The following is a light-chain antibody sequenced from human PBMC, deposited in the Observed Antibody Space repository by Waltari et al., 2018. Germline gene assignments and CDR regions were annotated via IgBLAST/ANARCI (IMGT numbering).Light chain of an antibody. V-gene: IGLV3-27*01. CDR3: YSATDNNLE. CDR2: KDN. Sequence: SYELTQPSSVSVSPGQTARITCSGDVLAKKYARWFQQKPGQAPVLLIYKDNERPSGITERFGGSSSGTTVSLTISGAQVEDEADDYCYSATDNNLEFGGGTKLTVL. CDR1: VLAKKY. J-gene: IGLJ3*02.